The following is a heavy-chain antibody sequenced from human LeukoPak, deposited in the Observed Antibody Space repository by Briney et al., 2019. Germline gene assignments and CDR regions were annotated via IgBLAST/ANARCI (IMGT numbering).Heavy chain of an antibody. J-gene: IGHJ4*02. CDR2: IYYSGST. D-gene: IGHD3-16*02. CDR1: GGSISSYY. V-gene: IGHV4-59*12. Sequence: PSETLSLTCTASGGSISSYYWSWIRQPPGKGLEWIGYIYYSGSTNYNPSLKSRVTMSVDTSKNQFSPKLSSVTAADTAVYYCARNGWGSYRYFDYWGQGTLVTVSS. CDR3: ARNGWGSYRYFDY.